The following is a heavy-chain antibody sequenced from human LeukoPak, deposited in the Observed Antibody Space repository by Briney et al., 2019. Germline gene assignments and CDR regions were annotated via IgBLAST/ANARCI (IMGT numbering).Heavy chain of an antibody. Sequence: SETLSLTCTVSGGSIINYYWSWIRQPPGKGLEWIGSIYHSGSTYYNPSLKSRVTISVDTSKNQFSLKLSSVTAADTAVYYCARGPPGKWSGELFWFDPWGQGTLVTVSS. V-gene: IGHV4-38-2*02. CDR2: IYHSGST. CDR3: ARGPPGKWSGELFWFDP. CDR1: GGSIINYY. J-gene: IGHJ5*02. D-gene: IGHD3-10*01.